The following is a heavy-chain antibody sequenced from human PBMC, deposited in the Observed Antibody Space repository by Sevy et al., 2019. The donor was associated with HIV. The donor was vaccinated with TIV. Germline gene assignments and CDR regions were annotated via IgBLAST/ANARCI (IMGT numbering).Heavy chain of an antibody. D-gene: IGHD1-20*01. J-gene: IGHJ4*02. Sequence: SETLSLTCTVYGGSFRGYYWNWIRQPPGKGLEWIGEIIDSGSTDYNPSLKSRVTISIDTSKNQFSLNLRSVTAADTAVYYCAREVNNWNRRRLFDYWGQGTPVTVSS. CDR2: IIDSGST. V-gene: IGHV4-34*12. CDR3: AREVNNWNRRRLFDY. CDR1: GGSFRGYY.